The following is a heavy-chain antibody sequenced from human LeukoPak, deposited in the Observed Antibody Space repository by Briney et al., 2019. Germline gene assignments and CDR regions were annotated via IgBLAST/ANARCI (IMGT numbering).Heavy chain of an antibody. CDR1: GFTFSSYG. CDR3: AKAPSSLRPFDY. V-gene: IGHV3-30*18. D-gene: IGHD6-6*01. J-gene: IGHJ4*02. Sequence: AGGSLRLSCAASGFTFSSYGMHWVRQAPGKGLEWVAVISTDGSNEYYADSVKGRFTISRDNSKNMLSLQINSLRVEDTAVYYCAKAPSSLRPFDYWGQGTLVTVSS. CDR2: ISTDGSNE.